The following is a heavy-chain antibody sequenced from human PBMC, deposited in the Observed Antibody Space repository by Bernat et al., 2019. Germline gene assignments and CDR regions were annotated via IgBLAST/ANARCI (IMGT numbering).Heavy chain of an antibody. Sequence: QVQLQESGPGLVKPSETLSLTCTVSGGSISSYYWSWIRQPPGKGLEWIGYIYYSGSTNYNPSLKSRVTISVDTSKNQFSLKLSSVTAADTAVYYCARHFGLRRLGYYYYMDVWGKGTTVTVSS. CDR3: ARHFGLRRLGYYYYMDV. V-gene: IGHV4-59*08. CDR1: GGSISSYY. CDR2: IYYSGST. D-gene: IGHD3/OR15-3a*01. J-gene: IGHJ6*03.